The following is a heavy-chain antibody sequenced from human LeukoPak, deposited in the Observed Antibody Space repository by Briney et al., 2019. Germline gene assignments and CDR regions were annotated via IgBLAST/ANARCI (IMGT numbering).Heavy chain of an antibody. CDR2: IHASGST. J-gene: IGHJ4*02. Sequence: SETSFLTCSVSFVSICGYYWSWIRLPAGKGLEWIGYIHASGSTHYNHSLNTRVTILLDTSKHQYSLQAISLTAADTAVYYCERRFFDHDFFDYWGQGTLVTVSS. V-gene: IGHV4-4*09. CDR3: ERRFFDHDFFDY. D-gene: IGHD3-9*01. CDR1: FVSICGYY.